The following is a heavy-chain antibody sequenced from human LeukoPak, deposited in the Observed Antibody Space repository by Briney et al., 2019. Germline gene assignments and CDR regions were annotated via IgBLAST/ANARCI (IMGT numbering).Heavy chain of an antibody. J-gene: IGHJ6*04. CDR2: IYSGGST. D-gene: IGHD3-10*01. Sequence: GGSLRLSCAASGFTVSSNYMSWVRQAPGKGLEWVSVIYSGGSTYYADSVKGRFTISRENAKNSLYLQMNSLRAGDTAVYYCARTRGRYGSGILSDVLDVWGKGTTVTISS. V-gene: IGHV3-53*01. CDR1: GFTVSSNY. CDR3: ARTRGRYGSGILSDVLDV.